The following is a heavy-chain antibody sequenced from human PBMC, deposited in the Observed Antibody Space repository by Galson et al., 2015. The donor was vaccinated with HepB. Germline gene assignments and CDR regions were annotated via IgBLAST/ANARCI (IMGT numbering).Heavy chain of an antibody. V-gene: IGHV3-20*04. CDR3: ASNEGDVPGWYYLDS. Sequence: SLRLSCAASGFNFDVLGMSWVRQRPGKGLESVSDINRNGGLTRYGDSVQGRFTISRDNAKNTLYLQMNSLRAEDTAFYFCASNEGDVPGWYYLDSWGRGTLVTVSS. J-gene: IGHJ4*01. CDR2: INRNGGLT. CDR1: GFNFDVLG. D-gene: IGHD6-19*01.